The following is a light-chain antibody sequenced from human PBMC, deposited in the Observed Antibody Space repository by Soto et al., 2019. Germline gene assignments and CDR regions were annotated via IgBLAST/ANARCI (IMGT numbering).Light chain of an antibody. V-gene: IGKV1-5*03. CDR2: RAS. Sequence: DIQMPQSPSTLPASFGDTVTITCPASQSISSWLAWYQQKPGKAPKLLIYRASTLQSGVPSRFSASGSGTEFILTISSLQPDDFATYYCQLYNTYSGTFGQGTKVDI. CDR3: QLYNTYSGT. J-gene: IGKJ1*01. CDR1: QSISSW.